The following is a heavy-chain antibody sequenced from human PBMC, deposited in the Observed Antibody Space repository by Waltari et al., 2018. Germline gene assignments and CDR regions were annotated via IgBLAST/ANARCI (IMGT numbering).Heavy chain of an antibody. Sequence: QVQLVESGGGVVQHGRSLRLPCAASGFTFSSYGMHWVRQAPGKGLEWVAVICYDGINKYYADSVKGRFTISRDNSKNTLYLQMNSLRAEDTAVYYCASSYGSGAVGYWGQGTLVTVSS. D-gene: IGHD3-10*01. J-gene: IGHJ4*02. CDR3: ASSYGSGAVGY. V-gene: IGHV3-33*01. CDR1: GFTFSSYG. CDR2: ICYDGINK.